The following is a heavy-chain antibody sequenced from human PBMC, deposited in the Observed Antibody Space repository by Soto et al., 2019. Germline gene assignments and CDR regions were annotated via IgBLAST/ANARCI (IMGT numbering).Heavy chain of an antibody. Sequence: GGSLRLSCTASGFTFSDYDIHWVRQAPGKGLEWVSHISSSGSSKDYADSVKGRFTISRDNAKNSMYLQMNSLRAEDTAVYYCARDKGNSGWYYWGQGTLVTVSS. CDR1: GFTFSDYD. CDR2: ISSSGSSK. J-gene: IGHJ4*02. V-gene: IGHV3-11*01. CDR3: ARDKGNSGWYY. D-gene: IGHD6-19*01.